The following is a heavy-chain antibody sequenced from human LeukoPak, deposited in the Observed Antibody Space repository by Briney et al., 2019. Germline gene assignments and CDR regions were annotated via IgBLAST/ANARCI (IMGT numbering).Heavy chain of an antibody. J-gene: IGHJ4*02. CDR2: IRYDGSNK. CDR3: AKGVRSGYQSGPLDY. Sequence: PGGSLRLSCAASGFTFSSYGMHWVRQAPGKGLEWVAFIRYDGSNKYYADSVKGRFTISRDNSKNTLYLQMNSLRAEDTAVYYCAKGVRSGYQSGPLDYWGQGTLVTVSS. D-gene: IGHD3-3*01. V-gene: IGHV3-30*02. CDR1: GFTFSSYG.